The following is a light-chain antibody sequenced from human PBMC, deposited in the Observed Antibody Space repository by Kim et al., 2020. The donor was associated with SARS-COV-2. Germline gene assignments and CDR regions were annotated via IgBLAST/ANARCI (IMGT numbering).Light chain of an antibody. J-gene: IGKJ2*01. CDR1: QSGSSNY. V-gene: IGKV3-20*01. Sequence: LSPGERATRSCRASQSGSSNYLAWYQQRPGQAPRLLIYGASSRATGIPDTFSGGGSGTDFTLTISRLEPEDFAVYYCQQYGSSPYTFGQGTKLEI. CDR3: QQYGSSPYT. CDR2: GAS.